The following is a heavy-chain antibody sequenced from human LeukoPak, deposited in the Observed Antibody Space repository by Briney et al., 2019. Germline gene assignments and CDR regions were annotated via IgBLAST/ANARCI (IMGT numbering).Heavy chain of an antibody. Sequence: ASVKVSCKASGYTFTSYTMPWVRQAPGQRLEWMGWINAGNGNTKSSQKFQGRVTITRDTSATTAYMELSSLRSEDTAVYYCARGGSLDYWGQGTLVPVFS. J-gene: IGHJ4*02. D-gene: IGHD6-13*01. CDR1: GYTFTSYT. CDR3: ARGGSLDY. V-gene: IGHV1-3*01. CDR2: INAGNGNT.